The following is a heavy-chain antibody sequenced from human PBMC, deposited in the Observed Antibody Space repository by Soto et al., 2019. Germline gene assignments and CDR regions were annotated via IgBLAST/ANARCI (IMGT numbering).Heavy chain of an antibody. V-gene: IGHV3-23*01. CDR2: IGGSGGDT. CDR1: GFTFSTCA. D-gene: IGHD6-19*01. J-gene: IGHJ4*02. CDR3: AKGIGSGWSKNDY. Sequence: EVQLLESGGGLVQPEGSLRVSCAASGFTFSTCAMSWVRQAPGKGLEWVAAIGGSGGDTYYADSVKGRFTISRDNSKNPLFLQMSSLTAEDTAVYYWAKGIGSGWSKNDYWGQGTLVTVSS.